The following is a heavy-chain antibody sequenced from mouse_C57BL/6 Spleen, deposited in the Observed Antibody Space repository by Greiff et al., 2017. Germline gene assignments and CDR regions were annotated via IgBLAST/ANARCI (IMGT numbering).Heavy chain of an antibody. CDR2: IWRGGST. CDR3: AKKEKIHYYAMDY. V-gene: IGHV2-5*01. Sequence: VQLQQSGPGLVKPSQSLSITCTVSGFSLTSYGVTWVRQSPGKGLEWLGVIWRGGSTDYNAAFMSRLSITKDNSKSQVYFKMNSLQADDTAIYYCAKKEKIHYYAMDYWGQGTSVTVSS. CDR1: GFSLTSYG. J-gene: IGHJ4*01.